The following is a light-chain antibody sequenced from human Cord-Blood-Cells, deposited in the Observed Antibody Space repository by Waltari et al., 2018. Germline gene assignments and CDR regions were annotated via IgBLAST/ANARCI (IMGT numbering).Light chain of an antibody. J-gene: IGLJ1*01. CDR1: SSYVGGYIY. CDR2: EVS. V-gene: IGLV2-14*01. Sequence: QSALTQPASVSGSHGQQITISCPGPSSYVGGYIYVSWYQQHPGKAPKLMIYEVSNRPSGVSNRFSGSKSGNTASLTISGLQAEDEADYYCSSYTSSSTLYVFGTGTKVTVL. CDR3: SSYTSSSTLYV.